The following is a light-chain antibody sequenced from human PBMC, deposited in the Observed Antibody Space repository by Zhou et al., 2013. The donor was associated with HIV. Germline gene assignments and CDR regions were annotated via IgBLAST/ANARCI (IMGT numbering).Light chain of an antibody. CDR2: GAS. CDR1: QDISTY. V-gene: IGKV1-8*01. J-gene: IGKJ4*01. Sequence: IRITQSPSSLSASIGDRVNITCRASQDISTYLAWFQQKSGKAPNLLIYGASTLQSGVPSRFSGSGSGTDFTLTISCLQSEDFATYYCQQYYSYPLTFGGGTKVQIK. CDR3: QQYYSYPLT.